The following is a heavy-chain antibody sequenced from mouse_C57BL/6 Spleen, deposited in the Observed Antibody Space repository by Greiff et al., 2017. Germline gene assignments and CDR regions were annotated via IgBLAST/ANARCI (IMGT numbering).Heavy chain of an antibody. CDR3: ARNPIYCYYLYLYFDG. D-gene: IGHD2-12*01. V-gene: IGHV1-64*01. Sequence: VQLQQPGAELVKPGASVKLSCKASGYTFTRYWMHWVKQRPGQGLEWIGMIHPNSGSTNYNEKFKSKATLTVDKSSSTAYMQLSSLTSEDSAVYYCARNPIYCYYLYLYFDGWGTATTVTVSS. CDR2: IHPNSGST. CDR1: GYTFTRYW. J-gene: IGHJ1*03.